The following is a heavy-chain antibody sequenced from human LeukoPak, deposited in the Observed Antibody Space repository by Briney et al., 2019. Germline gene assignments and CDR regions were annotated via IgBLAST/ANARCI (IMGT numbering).Heavy chain of an antibody. CDR3: ARVRDGYSYGTNWFDP. CDR1: GYTFTAYY. CDR2: INANSGGT. V-gene: IGHV1-2*02. D-gene: IGHD5-18*01. Sequence: ASVKVSCKASGYTFTAYYMHWVRQAPGQGLEWMGWINANSGGTNYAQKFQGRVTTTRDTSISTVYMDLTRLRSDDTAVYYCARVRDGYSYGTNWFDPWGQGTLVTVSS. J-gene: IGHJ5*02.